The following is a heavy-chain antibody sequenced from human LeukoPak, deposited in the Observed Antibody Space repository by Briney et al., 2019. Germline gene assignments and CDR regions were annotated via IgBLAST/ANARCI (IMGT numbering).Heavy chain of an antibody. CDR1: GGSISSHY. CDR3: ARSEIGDFWSGYINWFDP. Sequence: ETLSLTCTVSGGSISSHYWSWIRQPPGKGLEWIGYIYYSGSTNYNPSLKSRVTISVDTSKNQFSLKLSSVTAADTAVYYCARSEIGDFWSGYINWFDPWGQGTLVTVSS. D-gene: IGHD3-3*01. CDR2: IYYSGST. J-gene: IGHJ5*02. V-gene: IGHV4-59*11.